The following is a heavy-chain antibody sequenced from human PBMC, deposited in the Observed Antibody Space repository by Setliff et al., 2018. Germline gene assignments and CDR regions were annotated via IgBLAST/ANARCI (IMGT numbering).Heavy chain of an antibody. J-gene: IGHJ5*02. CDR1: GDSFSDYY. CDR2: INHRGST. D-gene: IGHD1-26*01. V-gene: IGHV4-34*01. CDR3: ARDPGFRSGTWSLDP. Sequence: SETLSLTCAVYGDSFSDYYWSWIRQPPGKGLEWIEEINHRGSTNYSPSLESRVTISVDTSRNHFSLKVNSVTAADTAVYFCARDPGFRSGTWSLDPWGQGALVTVSS.